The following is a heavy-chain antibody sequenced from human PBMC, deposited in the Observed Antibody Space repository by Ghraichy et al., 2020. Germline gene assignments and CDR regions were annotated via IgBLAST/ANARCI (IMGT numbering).Heavy chain of an antibody. CDR2: INHSGST. J-gene: IGHJ4*02. Sequence: SETLSLTCAVYGGSFSGYYWSWIRQPPGKGLEWIGEINHSGSTNYNPSLKSRVTISVDTSKNQFSLKLSSVTAADTAVYYCARTGARELTPTFDYWGQGTLVTVSS. CDR3: ARTGARELTPTFDY. D-gene: IGHD3-10*01. CDR1: GGSFSGYY. V-gene: IGHV4-34*01.